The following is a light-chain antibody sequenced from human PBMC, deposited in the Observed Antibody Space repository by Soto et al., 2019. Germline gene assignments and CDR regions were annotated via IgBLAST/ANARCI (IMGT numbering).Light chain of an antibody. CDR3: QQYGSSPLT. J-gene: IGKJ1*01. CDR2: GAS. CDR1: QSVSSN. Sequence: EIVMTQSPGTLSVSPGERATLSCRASQSVSSNLAWYQQKLGQAPRLLIYGASTRATGIPASFSGSRSGTEFTLTSSRLEPKDFAVYYCQQYGSSPLTFGQGTKVEIK. V-gene: IGKV3-15*01.